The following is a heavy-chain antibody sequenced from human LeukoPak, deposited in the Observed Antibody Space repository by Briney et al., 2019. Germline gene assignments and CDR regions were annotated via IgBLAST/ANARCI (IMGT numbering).Heavy chain of an antibody. CDR3: AKDLYYYESSGYWNFDY. CDR1: GFTFSSYA. CDR2: ISGSGGST. Sequence: GGSLRLSCAVSGFTFSSYAMSWVRQAPGKGLEWVSAISGSGGSTYYADSVKGRFTISRDNSKNTLYLKMNSLRVEDTAVYYCAKDLYYYESSGYWNFDYWGQGTLVTVSS. J-gene: IGHJ4*02. D-gene: IGHD3-22*01. V-gene: IGHV3-23*01.